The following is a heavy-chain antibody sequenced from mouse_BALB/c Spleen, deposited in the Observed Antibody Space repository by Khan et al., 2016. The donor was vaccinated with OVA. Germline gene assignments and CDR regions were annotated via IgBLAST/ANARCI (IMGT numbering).Heavy chain of an antibody. V-gene: IGHV1-7*01. CDR3: ARDRIDY. CDR1: GYTFTSYW. J-gene: IGHJ2*01. CDR2: INPTSGYT. Sequence: VMLVESGAELAKPGASVKMSCKASGYTFTSYWMHWIKQRPGQGLEWIGYINPTSGYTDYNQKFKDKATLTADKSSRPAYMQLSSLTSDDSAVYYCARDRIDYWGQGTTLTVSS.